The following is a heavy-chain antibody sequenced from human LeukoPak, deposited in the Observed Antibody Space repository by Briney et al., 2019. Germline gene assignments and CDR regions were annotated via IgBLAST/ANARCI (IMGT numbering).Heavy chain of an antibody. CDR3: ARVPYYYDSSGYYYPYFDY. CDR2: IIPMFGTA. D-gene: IGHD3-22*01. CDR1: GGTFSIYA. J-gene: IGHJ4*02. Sequence: SVKVSCTASGGTFSIYAISWVRQAPGQGLEWMGGIIPMFGTANYAQKFQGRVTITADESTSTAYMELSSLRSEDTAVYYCARVPYYYDSSGYYYPYFDYWGQGTLVTVSS. V-gene: IGHV1-69*13.